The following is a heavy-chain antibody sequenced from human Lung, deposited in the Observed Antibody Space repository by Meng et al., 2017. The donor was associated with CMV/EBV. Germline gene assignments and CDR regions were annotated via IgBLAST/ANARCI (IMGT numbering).Heavy chain of an antibody. CDR1: GDIVSSNSAA. Sequence: SXTXSLXXAISGDIVSSNSAAWNWIRQSPSRGLEWLGRTYYRSKWYNDYAVSVKSRITINPDTSKNQFSLQLNSVTPEDTAVYYCARGHYDSSGYPIDYXGQGXLVTVSS. V-gene: IGHV6-1*01. J-gene: IGHJ4*02. CDR3: ARGHYDSSGYPIDY. D-gene: IGHD3-22*01. CDR2: TYYRSKWYN.